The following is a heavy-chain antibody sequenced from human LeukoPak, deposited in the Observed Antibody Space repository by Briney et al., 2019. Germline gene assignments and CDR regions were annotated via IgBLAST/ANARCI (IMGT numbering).Heavy chain of an antibody. CDR1: GFTFTNHP. V-gene: IGHV3-69-1*01. D-gene: IGHD2-2*02. Sequence: GGSLRLSCAASGFTFTNHPMNLVRQAPGKGLEWVSYIGGDGVAFYADSVKGRFTMSKDDARKSLYLQMSSLRVEDTALYYCAKDRANWAIDDWGQGTQVTVSS. CDR2: IGGDGVA. J-gene: IGHJ4*02. CDR3: AKDRANWAIDD.